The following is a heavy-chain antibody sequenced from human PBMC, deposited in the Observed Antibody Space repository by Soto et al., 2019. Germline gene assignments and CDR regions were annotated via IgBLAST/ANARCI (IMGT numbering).Heavy chain of an antibody. D-gene: IGHD1-1*01. CDR1: GYTFNKYG. CDR3: ARWDVGAGTGGVDV. CDR2: ISANNGNA. J-gene: IGHJ6*02. Sequence: QLVQSGGEVKKPGASVRVSCKASGYTFNKYGISWVRQAPGQGLEWMGWISANNGNANHAQKFRDRLTMTTDTATSTAYMELKRLTSDDTAVLYWARWDVGAGTGGVDVWGHGTTVTVSS. V-gene: IGHV1-18*01.